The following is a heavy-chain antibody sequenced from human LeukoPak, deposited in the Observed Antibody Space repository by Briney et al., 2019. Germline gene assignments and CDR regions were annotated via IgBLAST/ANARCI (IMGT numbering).Heavy chain of an antibody. Sequence: SETLSLTCSVSGGSISSYYWSWIRQPPGKGLEWIGNMYYSGSTNYNPSLKSRVSISLDTSKNQFSLQLNSVTPEDTAVYYCARDSGYDFGDDGFDPWGQGTLVTVSS. V-gene: IGHV4-59*12. D-gene: IGHD5-12*01. CDR2: MYYSGST. CDR1: GGSISSYY. J-gene: IGHJ5*02. CDR3: ARDSGYDFGDDGFDP.